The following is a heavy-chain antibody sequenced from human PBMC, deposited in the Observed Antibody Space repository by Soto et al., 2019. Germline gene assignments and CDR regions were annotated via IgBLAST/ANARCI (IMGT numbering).Heavy chain of an antibody. CDR1: GGSISSGDHY. CDR3: ARAPRGNYGYPSYFDY. Sequence: SETLSLTCTVSGGSISSGDHYWSWIRQHPGKGLEWIGYIYYSGSTNYNPSLKSRVTISVDTSKNQFSLKLSSVTAADTAVYYCARAPRGNYGYPSYFDYWGQGTLVTVSS. J-gene: IGHJ4*02. CDR2: IYYSGST. D-gene: IGHD3-10*01. V-gene: IGHV4-61*08.